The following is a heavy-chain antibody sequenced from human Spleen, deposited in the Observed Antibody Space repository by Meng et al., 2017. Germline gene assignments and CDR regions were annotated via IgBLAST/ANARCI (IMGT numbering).Heavy chain of an antibody. V-gene: IGHV4-30-2*01. D-gene: IGHD6-19*01. CDR1: GGSISSGGYS. CDR3: VRSSGWVRTGFDP. Sequence: QLQLQESGSGLVKPSQTLSLTCAVSGGSISSGGYSWSWIRQPPGKGLEWIGYMYHSGSTYYNPSLRRRVTVSIDMSKNQFSLEVTSVTAADTAVYYCVRSSGWVRTGFDPWGQGTLVTVSS. CDR2: MYHSGST. J-gene: IGHJ5*02.